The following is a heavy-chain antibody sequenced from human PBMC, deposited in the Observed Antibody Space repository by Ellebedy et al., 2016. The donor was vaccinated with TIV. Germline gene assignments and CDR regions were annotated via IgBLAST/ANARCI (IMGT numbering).Heavy chain of an antibody. CDR2: ISWNSGSV. V-gene: IGHV3-9*01. CDR3: VKDKSFSGFSFWFFDL. Sequence: GGSLRLXCAASGFNFDDYAMHWVRQAPGKDLEWVSGISWNSGSVNYADSVKGRFTISRDNVNDSLHLQMNSLRPEDTAFYYCVKDKSFSGFSFWFFDLWGRGTLFPFSS. J-gene: IGHJ2*01. D-gene: IGHD3-22*01. CDR1: GFNFDDYA.